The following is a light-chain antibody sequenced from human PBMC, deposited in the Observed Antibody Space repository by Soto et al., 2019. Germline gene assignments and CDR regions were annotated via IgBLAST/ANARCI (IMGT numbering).Light chain of an antibody. CDR3: LQYGSSGT. Sequence: IVLTQSPATLSLFRGDRVAFSFMASQYINTRLAWYQHSPGPAPSLLIYQASLTATGIPDRFSGSGSGTDFTLTISRLAPEDFAVYYCLQYGSSGTFGQGTKVDIK. CDR2: QAS. V-gene: IGKV3-20*01. J-gene: IGKJ1*01. CDR1: QYINTR.